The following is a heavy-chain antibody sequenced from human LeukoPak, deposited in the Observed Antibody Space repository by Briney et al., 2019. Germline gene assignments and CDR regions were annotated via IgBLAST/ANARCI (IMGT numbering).Heavy chain of an antibody. J-gene: IGHJ4*02. CDR2: MNPNSGNT. CDR1: GYIFSNYG. D-gene: IGHD4-11*01. CDR3: ARGRDYSTLRGGDY. Sequence: ASVKVSCKASGYIFSNYGITWVRQATGQGLEWMGWMNPNSGNTGYAQKFQGRVTITRNTSISTAYMELSSLRSEDTAVYYCARGRDYSTLRGGDYWGQGTLVTVSS. V-gene: IGHV1-8*03.